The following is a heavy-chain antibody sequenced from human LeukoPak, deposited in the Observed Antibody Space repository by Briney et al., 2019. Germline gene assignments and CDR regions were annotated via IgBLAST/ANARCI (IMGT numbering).Heavy chain of an antibody. CDR3: VRDRRLGDYNDAFDI. CDR1: GFTFSSYS. CDR2: ISSSSSYI. D-gene: IGHD4-17*01. V-gene: IGHV3-21*01. J-gene: IGHJ3*02. Sequence: GGSLRLSCAASGFTFSSYSMNWVRQAPGKGLEWVSSISSSSSYIYYADSVKGRFTISRDNAKNSLYLQMNSLRADDTAVYYCVRDRRLGDYNDAFDIWGQGTMVTVSS.